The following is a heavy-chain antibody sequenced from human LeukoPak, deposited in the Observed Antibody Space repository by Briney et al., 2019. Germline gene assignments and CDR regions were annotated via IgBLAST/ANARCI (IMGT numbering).Heavy chain of an antibody. J-gene: IGHJ4*02. CDR1: GYTFTSYG. Sequence: GASVKVSCKASGYTFTSYGISWVRQAPGQGLEWMGWISAYNGNTNYAQKLQGRVTITRDTSASTAYMELSSLRSEDTAVYYCANLGYSSSSDYWGQGTLVTVSS. CDR2: ISAYNGNT. D-gene: IGHD6-13*01. CDR3: ANLGYSSSSDY. V-gene: IGHV1-18*01.